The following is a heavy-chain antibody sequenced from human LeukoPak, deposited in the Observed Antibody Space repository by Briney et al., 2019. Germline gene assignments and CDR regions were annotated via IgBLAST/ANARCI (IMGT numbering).Heavy chain of an antibody. CDR3: ARDRSRYYYSSYMDV. CDR2: INPNSGDT. CDR1: EYTFTVYY. V-gene: IGHV1-2*02. Sequence: GASVKVSCKTSEYTFTVYYMHWVRQAPGQGLEWMGWINPNSGDTNYAQNFQGRVTMTRDTSISTAYMELSRLRSDDTAVYYCARDRSRYYYSSYMDVWGKGTAVAISS. J-gene: IGHJ6*03. D-gene: IGHD6-13*01.